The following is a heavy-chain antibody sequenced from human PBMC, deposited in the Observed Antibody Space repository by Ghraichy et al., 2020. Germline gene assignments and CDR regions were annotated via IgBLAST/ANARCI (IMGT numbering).Heavy chain of an antibody. J-gene: IGHJ6*02. CDR1: GYSIRSGYY. CDR3: GSSGNFYYYYVMDI. Sequence: SETLSLTCTVSGYSIRSGYYWGWIRPPPGKGLEWIGNIYHTGRSYYNPSLKSRVTISLDTSKNQFSLNLSSVTAADTAVYYCGSSGNFYYYYVMDIWGQGTTVTVSS. V-gene: IGHV4-38-2*02. D-gene: IGHD3-10*01. CDR2: IYHTGRS.